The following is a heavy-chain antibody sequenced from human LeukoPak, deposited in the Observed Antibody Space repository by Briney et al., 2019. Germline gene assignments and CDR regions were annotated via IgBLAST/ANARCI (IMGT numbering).Heavy chain of an antibody. CDR1: GGSLNGYY. J-gene: IGHJ5*02. CDR3: AKNGQSGFSFDP. Sequence: SETLSLTCAVYGGSLNGYYWNWIRQPPGKGLEWIGEGSERGGTKFNPSLKSRVTISADTSKNQFSLNLNSTTAADTAVYYCAKNGQSGFSFDPWGQGTLVTVSS. D-gene: IGHD3-3*01. V-gene: IGHV4-34*01. CDR2: GSERGGT.